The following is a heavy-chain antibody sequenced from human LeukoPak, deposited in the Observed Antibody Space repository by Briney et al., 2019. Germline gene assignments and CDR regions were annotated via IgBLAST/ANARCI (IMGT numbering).Heavy chain of an antibody. Sequence: SETLSLTCAVYGGPFSGYYWSWIRQPPGKGLEWIGEINHSGSTNYNPSLKSRVTMSIDTSKNQFSLKLSSVTAADTAVYYCARGRTPRNYYDTRGFYYYYMDVWGKGTTVTVSS. V-gene: IGHV4-34*01. CDR1: GGPFSGYY. J-gene: IGHJ6*03. CDR3: ARGRTPRNYYDTRGFYYYYMDV. D-gene: IGHD3-22*01. CDR2: INHSGST.